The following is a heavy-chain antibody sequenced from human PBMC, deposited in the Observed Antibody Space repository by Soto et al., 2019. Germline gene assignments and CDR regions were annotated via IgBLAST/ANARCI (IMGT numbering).Heavy chain of an antibody. J-gene: IGHJ6*02. Sequence: GGSLRLSCTASGFSFSSYDMHWVRQAPGKGLEWVAVIWYDGTNKYYADSVKGRFTISRDNSKNTLYLQMNSLRAEETAVYYCARNMNDYGMDVWGQGTTVTVSS. CDR2: IWYDGTNK. CDR1: GFSFSSYD. V-gene: IGHV3-33*01. CDR3: ARNMNDYGMDV. D-gene: IGHD3-16*01.